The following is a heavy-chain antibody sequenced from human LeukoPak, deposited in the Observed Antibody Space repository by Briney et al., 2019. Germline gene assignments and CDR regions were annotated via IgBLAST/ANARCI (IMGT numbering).Heavy chain of an antibody. J-gene: IGHJ5*02. CDR2: ISVYNGDT. Sequence: GASVKVSCKASGYTFTTYGISWVRQAPGQGLEWMGWISVYNGDTNYAQKFQGRVTMTTDTSPSTVYMEVRSLTSDDTAMYYCARDRIPVRPGWFDHWGQGTLVSVSS. V-gene: IGHV1-18*01. CDR3: ARDRIPVRPGWFDH. D-gene: IGHD2-21*01. CDR1: GYTFTTYG.